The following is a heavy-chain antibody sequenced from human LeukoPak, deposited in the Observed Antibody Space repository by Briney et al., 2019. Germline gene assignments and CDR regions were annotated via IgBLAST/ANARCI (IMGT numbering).Heavy chain of an antibody. D-gene: IGHD3-9*01. CDR2: ISGGGGDT. CDR3: VKTKTGYFSDGFDI. CDR1: GFTFSSDA. Sequence: GGSLRLSCAASGFTFSSDAMIWVRQAPGKGLEWVSNISGGGGDTYYGDSVKGRFTISRDNSKTTLYLQMNSLRAEDTAVYWCVKTKTGYFSDGFDIWGQGTMVTVSS. V-gene: IGHV3-23*01. J-gene: IGHJ3*02.